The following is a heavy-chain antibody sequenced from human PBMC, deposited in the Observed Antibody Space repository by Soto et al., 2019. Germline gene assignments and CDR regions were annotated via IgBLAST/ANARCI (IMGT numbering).Heavy chain of an antibody. D-gene: IGHD3-22*01. J-gene: IGHJ5*02. V-gene: IGHV3-30*18. CDR1: GFPFSSYG. CDR2: ISFDGTKK. Sequence: PGGSLRLSCAACGFPFSSYGMHWVRQAPGKGLEWVAVISFDGTKKYYADSVKGRFTISRDNSNNTLYLQMSSLRVEDTAVYYCAKDLRYYDMAWGQGTLVTVSS. CDR3: AKDLRYYDMA.